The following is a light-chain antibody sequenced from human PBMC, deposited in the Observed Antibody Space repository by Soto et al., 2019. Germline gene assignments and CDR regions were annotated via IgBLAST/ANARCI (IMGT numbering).Light chain of an antibody. V-gene: IGLV2-14*01. CDR3: GSYTSSTRYV. J-gene: IGLJ1*01. CDR1: SSDVGGYNY. Sequence: QSALTQPASVSGSPGQSITISCTGTSSDVGGYNYVSWYQQHPGKAPKLMIYDVSNRPSGVSNRFSGSKSGNTASRTISGPQAEDEAEYYCGSYTSSTRYVFGTGTKRTVL. CDR2: DVS.